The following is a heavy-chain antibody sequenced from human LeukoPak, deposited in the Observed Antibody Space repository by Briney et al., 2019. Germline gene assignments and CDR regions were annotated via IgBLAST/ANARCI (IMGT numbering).Heavy chain of an antibody. D-gene: IGHD5-18*01. Sequence: ASVKVSCKASGYTFTSYYMHWVRQAPGQGLEWMGRINPNSSSTNYAEKVKGRVTMSRDTAISTAYLQLSRLRSDDTAVYYCSRDRPRRYSYGYDYWGQGTLVSVFS. J-gene: IGHJ4*02. CDR3: SRDRPRRYSYGYDY. V-gene: IGHV1-2*06. CDR2: INPNSSST. CDR1: GYTFTSYY.